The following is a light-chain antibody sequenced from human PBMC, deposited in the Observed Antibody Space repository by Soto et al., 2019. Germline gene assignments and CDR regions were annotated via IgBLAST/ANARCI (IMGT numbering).Light chain of an antibody. CDR2: KAS. CDR1: QTISSW. Sequence: IQMTHSPSTLSGSVGDRVTMTLRASQTISSWLAWYQQKPGKAPKLLIYKASSLESGVPSRFSGSGSGTEFTLTISSLQPDDFATYYCQQYNSYSTFGQGTKVDIK. J-gene: IGKJ1*01. CDR3: QQYNSYST. V-gene: IGKV1-5*03.